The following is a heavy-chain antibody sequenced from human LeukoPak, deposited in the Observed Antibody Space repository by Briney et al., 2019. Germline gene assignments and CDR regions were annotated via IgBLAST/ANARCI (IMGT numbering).Heavy chain of an antibody. CDR3: ARHGDGYNYYYYGMDV. Sequence: GESLKISCKGSGCSFTSYWIGWVRQMPGKGLEWMGIIYPGDSDTRYSPSFQGQVTISADKSISTAYLQWSSLKASDTAMYYCARHGDGYNYYYYGMDVWGQGTTVTVSS. CDR2: IYPGDSDT. V-gene: IGHV5-51*01. CDR1: GCSFTSYW. D-gene: IGHD5-24*01. J-gene: IGHJ6*02.